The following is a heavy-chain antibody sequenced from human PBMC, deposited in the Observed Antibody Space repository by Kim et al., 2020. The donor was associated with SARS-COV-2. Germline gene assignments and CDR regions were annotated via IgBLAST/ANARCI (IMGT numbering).Heavy chain of an antibody. CDR1: GYSISSGYY. V-gene: IGHV4-38-2*02. Sequence: SETLSLTCTVSGYSISSGYYWGWIRQPPGKGLEWIGSIYHSGSTYYNPSLKSRVTISVDTSKNQFSLKLSSVTAADTAVYYCARDLGSGSYYFDYWGQGT. CDR3: ARDLGSGSYYFDY. J-gene: IGHJ4*02. CDR2: IYHSGST. D-gene: IGHD3-10*01.